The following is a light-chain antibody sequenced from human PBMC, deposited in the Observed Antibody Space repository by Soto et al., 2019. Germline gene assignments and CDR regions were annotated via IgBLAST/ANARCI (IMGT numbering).Light chain of an antibody. CDR3: CSYASSSTFYV. J-gene: IGLJ1*01. Sequence: QSALTQPASVSGSPGQSITISCTGTSSDVGSYNLVSWYQQHPGKVPKLIIYEGSKRPSGVSNRFSGSKSGNTASLTISGLQAEDEADYYCCSYASSSTFYVFGTGTKLTVL. V-gene: IGLV2-23*01. CDR2: EGS. CDR1: SSDVGSYNL.